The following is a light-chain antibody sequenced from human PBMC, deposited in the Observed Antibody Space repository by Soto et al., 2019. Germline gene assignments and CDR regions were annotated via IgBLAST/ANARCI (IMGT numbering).Light chain of an antibody. J-gene: IGKJ2*01. V-gene: IGKV3-15*01. CDR3: QQYNNWPPVT. CDR1: QSVSSN. Sequence: EIVMTQSPATLSVSPGERATLSCRASQSVSSNLAWYQQKRGQAPRLLIYAASTRATGIPARFTGSGSGTEFTLTISSLQSEDFAVYYCQQYNNWPPVTFGQGTKLEIK. CDR2: AAS.